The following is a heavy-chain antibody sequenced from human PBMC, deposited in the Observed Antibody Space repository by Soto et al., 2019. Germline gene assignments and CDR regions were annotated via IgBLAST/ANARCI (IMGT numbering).Heavy chain of an antibody. CDR2: IIPIFGTA. D-gene: IGHD2-15*01. CDR1: GGTFSRHA. Sequence: QVQLVQSGAEVRKPGSSVKVSCKASGGTFSRHAISWVRQAPGQGLEWMGGIIPIFGTANHAQKFQGRVTIIADASTSTVYMELSSLRSEDTAMYYCAREPLCGGRCYVNYFDPWGQGTLVTDSS. V-gene: IGHV1-69*01. CDR3: AREPLCGGRCYVNYFDP. J-gene: IGHJ5*02.